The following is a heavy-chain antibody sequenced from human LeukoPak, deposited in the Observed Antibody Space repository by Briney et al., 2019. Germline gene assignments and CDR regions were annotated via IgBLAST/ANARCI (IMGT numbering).Heavy chain of an antibody. CDR3: ARGQRRLQDY. J-gene: IGHJ4*02. Sequence: SETLSLTCTVSGGSVSSDSYFWTWIRQPPGKGLEWIGYIHYSGSTNYNPSLKSRVTISLDTSKSQISLKLSSVTAADTAVYYCARGQRRLQDYWGQGTLVTVSS. V-gene: IGHV4-61*01. CDR1: GGSVSSDSYF. CDR2: IHYSGST.